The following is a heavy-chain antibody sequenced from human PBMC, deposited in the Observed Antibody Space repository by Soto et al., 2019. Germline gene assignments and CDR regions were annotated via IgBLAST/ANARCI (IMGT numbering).Heavy chain of an antibody. CDR3: ARDPTAYDSSGYYYYYYGMDV. CDR2: ISYDGSNK. D-gene: IGHD3-22*01. V-gene: IGHV3-30-3*01. CDR1: GFTFSSYA. Sequence: PGGSLRLSCAASGFTFSSYAMHWVRQAPGKGLEWVAVISYDGSNKYYADSVKGRFTISRDNSKNTLYLQMNSLRAEDTAVYYCARDPTAYDSSGYYYYYYGMDVWGQGTTVTVSS. J-gene: IGHJ6*02.